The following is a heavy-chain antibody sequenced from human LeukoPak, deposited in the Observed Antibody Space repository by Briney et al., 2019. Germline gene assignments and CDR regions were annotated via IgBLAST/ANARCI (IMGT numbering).Heavy chain of an antibody. Sequence: PSETLSLTCTVSGGSISSYYWSWIRQPPAKGLEWIGYIYYSGSTNYNPSLKSRLTISLDTSKNQFFLKLSSVTAAAAAVYYCSXXXXXXXFXXXXSAFDXXXQXTMVTVSS. CDR2: IYYSGST. V-gene: IGHV4-59*01. J-gene: IGHJ3*02. CDR1: GGSISSYY. CDR3: SXXXXXXXFXXXXSAFDX.